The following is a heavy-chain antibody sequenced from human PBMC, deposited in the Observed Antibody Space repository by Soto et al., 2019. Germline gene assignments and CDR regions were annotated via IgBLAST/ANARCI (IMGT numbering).Heavy chain of an antibody. CDR3: ARWGTTGGLDV. V-gene: IGHV3-33*05. Sequence: QVQLVESGGGVVQPGTSLRLSCVGSGFTFRSYVIHWVRQAPGKGLEWVALTSYDGSNNFYGDSVKGRFTISRHNSRNTVELPMDSLTFEDTAIYYCARWGTTGGLDVWGQGTLVSVSS. CDR1: GFTFRSYV. CDR2: TSYDGSNN. D-gene: IGHD3-16*01. J-gene: IGHJ4*02.